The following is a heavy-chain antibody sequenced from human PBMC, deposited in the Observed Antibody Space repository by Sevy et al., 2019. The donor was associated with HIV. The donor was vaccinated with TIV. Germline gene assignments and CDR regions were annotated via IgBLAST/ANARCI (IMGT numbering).Heavy chain of an antibody. CDR1: DGSFSGYY. V-gene: IGHV4-34*01. CDR3: ARSPPVVVVPGAPSWFDP. J-gene: IGHJ5*02. Sequence: SETPSLTCGVHDGSFSGYYWNWIRQLPGKGLEWIGEINESGITYYNPPLKSRVTISVDTSKKQFSLKLNSVTAADAAVYFCARSPPVVVVPGAPSWFDPWGQGTLVTVSS. D-gene: IGHD2-2*01. CDR2: INESGIT.